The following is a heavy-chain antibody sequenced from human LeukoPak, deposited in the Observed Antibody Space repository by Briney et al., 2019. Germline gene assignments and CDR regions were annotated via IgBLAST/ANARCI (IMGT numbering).Heavy chain of an antibody. Sequence: GRSLRLSCAASGFTFNTYALHWVRQAPGKGLEWVVVVSYDGGAKYYADSVKGRFTISRDNSKNTVDLQMYSLRAEDSAVYYCARSLGSGWIHLVEYWGQGTLVTVS. CDR2: VSYDGGAK. V-gene: IGHV3-30*03. J-gene: IGHJ4*02. CDR3: ARSLGSGWIHLVEY. CDR1: GFTFNTYA. D-gene: IGHD6-19*01.